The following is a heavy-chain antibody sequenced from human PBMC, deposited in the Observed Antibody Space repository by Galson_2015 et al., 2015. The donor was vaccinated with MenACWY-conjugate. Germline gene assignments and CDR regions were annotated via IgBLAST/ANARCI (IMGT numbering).Heavy chain of an antibody. Sequence: SLRLSCAASGFTFSSYWMHWVCQAPGKGLVWVSRINSDGSTTTYADSVKGRFTISRDNAKNTLYLQMNSLRAEDTAVYYCARAFTFGSNYAYQFDYWGQGTLVTVSS. CDR3: ARAFTFGSNYAYQFDY. J-gene: IGHJ4*02. CDR2: INSDGSTT. D-gene: IGHD3-10*01. V-gene: IGHV3-74*01. CDR1: GFTFSSYW.